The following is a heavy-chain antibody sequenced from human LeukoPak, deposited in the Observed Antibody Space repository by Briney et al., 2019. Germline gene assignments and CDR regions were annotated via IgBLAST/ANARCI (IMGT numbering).Heavy chain of an antibody. Sequence: GGSLRLSCAASGFTFSNARMSWVRQAPGKGLEWVGRIKSKTDGGTTDYAAPVKGRFTISRDDSKNTLYLQMNSLKTEDTAVYYCTPRMTTVTLGYWGQGTLVTVSS. D-gene: IGHD4-17*01. CDR2: IKSKTDGGTT. J-gene: IGHJ4*02. CDR1: GFTFSNAR. CDR3: TPRMTTVTLGY. V-gene: IGHV3-15*01.